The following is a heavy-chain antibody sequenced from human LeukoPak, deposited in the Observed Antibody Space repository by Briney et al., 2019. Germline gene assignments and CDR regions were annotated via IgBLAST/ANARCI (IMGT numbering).Heavy chain of an antibody. V-gene: IGHV3-23*01. D-gene: IGHD3-22*01. Sequence: PGGSLRLSCAASGFSFSNYAMSWVRQAPGKWLEWVSGLSGNGERTHYADSVKGRFTISRDNSKNTLYLQMNSLRAEDTALYFCAKRDYYDSSGYSPLFDNWGQGILVTVSS. CDR2: LSGNGERT. CDR3: AKRDYYDSSGYSPLFDN. CDR1: GFSFSNYA. J-gene: IGHJ4*02.